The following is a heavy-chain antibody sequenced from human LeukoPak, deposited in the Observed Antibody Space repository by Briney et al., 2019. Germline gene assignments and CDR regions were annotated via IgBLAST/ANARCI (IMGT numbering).Heavy chain of an antibody. Sequence: SETLSLTCAVYGGSFSGYYWSWIRQPPGKGLEWIGEINHSGSTNYNPSLKSRVTISVDTSKNQFSLELSSVTAADTAVYYCARITMVRGDSPKYFDYWGQGTLVTVSS. V-gene: IGHV4-34*01. CDR1: GGSFSGYY. J-gene: IGHJ4*02. D-gene: IGHD3-10*01. CDR2: INHSGST. CDR3: ARITMVRGDSPKYFDY.